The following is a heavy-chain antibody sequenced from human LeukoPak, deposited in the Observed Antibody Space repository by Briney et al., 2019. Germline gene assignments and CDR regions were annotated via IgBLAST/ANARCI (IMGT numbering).Heavy chain of an antibody. D-gene: IGHD1-26*01. Sequence: GGSLRLSCAASGFTFSSYAMSWVRQAPGKGLEWVAFITYDGSNKYYADSVKGRFTISRDNSKNTLYLQMNSLRDEDTAVYYCAREQSGSYSPSAFDIWGQGTMVTVSS. CDR1: GFTFSSYA. CDR3: AREQSGSYSPSAFDI. V-gene: IGHV3-30-3*01. J-gene: IGHJ3*02. CDR2: ITYDGSNK.